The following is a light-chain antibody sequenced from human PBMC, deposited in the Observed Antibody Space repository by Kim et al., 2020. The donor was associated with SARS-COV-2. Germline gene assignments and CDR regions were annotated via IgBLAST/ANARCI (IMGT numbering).Light chain of an antibody. Sequence: VSPGQTATITCSGEVLKKKYARWFQQKPGQAPVVIIYKDTERPSGIPERFSGSSSGTTVTLTISGAQVEDEADYYCYSVPDNNLGVFGGGTQLTVL. V-gene: IGLV3-27*01. J-gene: IGLJ3*02. CDR1: VLKKKY. CDR2: KDT. CDR3: YSVPDNNLGV.